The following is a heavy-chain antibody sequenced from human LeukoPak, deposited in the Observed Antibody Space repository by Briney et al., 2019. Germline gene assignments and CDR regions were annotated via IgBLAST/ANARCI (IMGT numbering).Heavy chain of an antibody. CDR1: GGSISSYY. Sequence: SETLSLTCTVSGGSISSYYWSWIRQPPGKGLEWIGYIYYSGSTNYNPSLKSRVTISVDTSKNQFSLKLSSVTAADTAVYYWARGHYDILTGYYPTHPFDYWGQGTLVTVSS. D-gene: IGHD3-9*01. J-gene: IGHJ4*02. CDR2: IYYSGST. CDR3: ARGHYDILTGYYPTHPFDY. V-gene: IGHV4-59*01.